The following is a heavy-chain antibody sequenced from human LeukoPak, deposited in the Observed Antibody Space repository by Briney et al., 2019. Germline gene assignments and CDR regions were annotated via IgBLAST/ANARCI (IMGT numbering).Heavy chain of an antibody. V-gene: IGHV1-69*05. Sequence: SVKVSCKASGGTFSSYAISWVRQAPGQGLEWMGGIIPILGTANYAQKFQGRVTITTDESTSTAYMELSSLRSEDTAVYYCARSPAYSSSFSIDPWGQGTLVTVSS. J-gene: IGHJ5*02. D-gene: IGHD6-6*01. CDR3: ARSPAYSSSFSIDP. CDR1: GGTFSSYA. CDR2: IIPILGTA.